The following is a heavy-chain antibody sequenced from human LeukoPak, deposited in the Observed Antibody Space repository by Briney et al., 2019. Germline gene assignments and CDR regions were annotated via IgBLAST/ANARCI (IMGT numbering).Heavy chain of an antibody. J-gene: IGHJ5*02. D-gene: IGHD6-13*01. CDR1: GGSISSYY. CDR2: IYTSGST. CDR3: ARGSRDRQQLVNWFDP. Sequence: PSETLSLTCTVSGGSISSYYWSWIRQPAGKGLEWIGRIYTSGSTNYNPSLKSRVTISVDTSKNQFSLKLSSVTAADTAVYYCARGSRDRQQLVNWFDPWGQGTLVTVSS. V-gene: IGHV4-4*07.